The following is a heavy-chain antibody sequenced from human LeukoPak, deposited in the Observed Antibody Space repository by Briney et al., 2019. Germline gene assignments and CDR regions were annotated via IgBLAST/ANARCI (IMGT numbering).Heavy chain of an antibody. CDR3: AREFCSSTSRYYHWFDP. D-gene: IGHD2-2*01. J-gene: IGHJ5*02. CDR2: MNPNSGNT. Sequence: ASVKVSCKASGYTFTSYDINWVRQATGQGLEWMGWMNPNSGNTGYAQKFQGRVTITRNTSISTAYMELSSLRSEDTAVYYCAREFCSSTSRYYHWFDPWGQGTLVTVSS. CDR1: GYTFTSYD. V-gene: IGHV1-8*03.